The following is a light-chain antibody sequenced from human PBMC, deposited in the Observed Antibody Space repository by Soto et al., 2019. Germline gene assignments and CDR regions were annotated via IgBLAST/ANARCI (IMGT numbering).Light chain of an antibody. V-gene: IGKV3-15*01. CDR2: AAS. CDR1: QSVSSN. CDR3: QQYNNWPPLT. J-gene: IGKJ4*01. Sequence: EIVMTQSPATLSVSPGEGATLSCRASQSVSSNLAWYQQKPGQAPGLLIYAASTRATGILARFSGSGSGTEFTLTISSLQSEDFAVYYCQQYNNWPPLTFGGGTKVEIK.